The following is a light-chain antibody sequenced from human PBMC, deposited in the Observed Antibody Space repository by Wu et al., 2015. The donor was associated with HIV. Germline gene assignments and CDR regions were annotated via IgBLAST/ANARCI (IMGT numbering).Light chain of an antibody. CDR2: AAT. V-gene: IGKV1-39*01. J-gene: IGKJ4*01. CDR1: QSIGSY. CDR3: QQSYSIPRLT. Sequence: DIQMTQSPSSLSASVGDRVAITCRASQSIGSYLNWYQQKPGKAPKLLIYAATTLQSGIPSRFSGGGSGAAFTLTISSLQPEDFATYYCQQSYSIPRLTFGGGTKVETK.